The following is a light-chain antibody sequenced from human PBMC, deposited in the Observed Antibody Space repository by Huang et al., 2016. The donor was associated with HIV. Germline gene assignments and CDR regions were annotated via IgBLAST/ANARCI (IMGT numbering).Light chain of an antibody. CDR1: QGIPNY. CDR3: QQFSSYPLT. J-gene: IGKJ4*01. V-gene: IGKV1-9*01. CDR2: AAS. Sequence: IQLTQSPSSLSIYVVDKVTITCRASQGIPNYVAWYQQKPGKAPKLLIYAASTLQNGVPSRFSGSGSGADFALSIANVQPEDSATYYCQQFSSYPLTFGGGTKVEIK.